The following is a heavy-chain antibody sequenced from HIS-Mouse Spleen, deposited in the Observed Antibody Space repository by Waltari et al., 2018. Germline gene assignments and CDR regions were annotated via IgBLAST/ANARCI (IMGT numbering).Heavy chain of an antibody. Sequence: QVQLVQSGAEVKKPGAAVKVSCKDSGYTFTGYYMPWWRQAPVQGLEGMGWINPNSGGTNYAQKFQGRVTMTRDTSISTAYMELSRLRSDDTAVYYCARESPVYYFDYWGQGTLVTVSS. V-gene: IGHV1-2*02. CDR1: GYTFTGYY. CDR3: ARESPVYYFDY. CDR2: INPNSGGT. J-gene: IGHJ4*02.